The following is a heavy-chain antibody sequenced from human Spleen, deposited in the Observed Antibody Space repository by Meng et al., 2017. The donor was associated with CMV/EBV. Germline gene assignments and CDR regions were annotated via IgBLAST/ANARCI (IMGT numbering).Heavy chain of an antibody. D-gene: IGHD4-17*01. CDR3: ARQGRRTTAWDHFDY. Sequence: GESLKISCAASGFTFSSYSMNWVRQAPGKGLEWVSSISSSSSYIYYADSVKGRFTISRDNAKNSLYLQMNSLGPEDTAFYYCARQGRRTTAWDHFDYWGLGTLVTVSS. V-gene: IGHV3-21*04. CDR1: GFTFSSYS. J-gene: IGHJ4*02. CDR2: ISSSSSYI.